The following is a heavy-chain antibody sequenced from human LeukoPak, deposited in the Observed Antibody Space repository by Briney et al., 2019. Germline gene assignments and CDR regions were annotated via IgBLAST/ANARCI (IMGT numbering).Heavy chain of an antibody. Sequence: PGGSLRLSCAASGFTFSDYYMSWIRQAPGKGLEWVSYISSSSSYTNYADSVKGRFTISRDNAKNSLNLQMNSLRAEDTAVYYCARTNYDILTGPFYGMDVWGKGTTVTVSS. CDR2: ISSSSSYT. V-gene: IGHV3-11*06. CDR3: ARTNYDILTGPFYGMDV. CDR1: GFTFSDYY. J-gene: IGHJ6*04. D-gene: IGHD3-9*01.